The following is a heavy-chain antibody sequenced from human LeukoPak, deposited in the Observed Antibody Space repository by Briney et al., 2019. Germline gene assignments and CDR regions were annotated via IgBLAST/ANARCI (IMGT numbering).Heavy chain of an antibody. D-gene: IGHD3-22*01. Sequence: GFLRLSCAASGFTFSSCAMSWVRQAPGKGLEWVSAISGSGGRTYYADSVKGRFTISRDNSKNTLYLQMNSLRAEDTAVYYCAKTDSSDYSYYFDYWGQGTLVTVSS. CDR2: ISGSGGRT. J-gene: IGHJ4*02. CDR1: GFTFSSCA. CDR3: AKTDSSDYSYYFDY. V-gene: IGHV3-23*01.